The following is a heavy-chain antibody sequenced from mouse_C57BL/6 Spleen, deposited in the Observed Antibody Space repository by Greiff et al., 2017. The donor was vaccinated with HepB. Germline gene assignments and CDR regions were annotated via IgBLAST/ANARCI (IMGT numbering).Heavy chain of an antibody. CDR1: GYTFTSYW. J-gene: IGHJ2*01. CDR3: EIMGIYYGNYFDY. Sequence: VQLQQPGAELVKPGASVKVSCKASGYTFTSYWMHWVKQRPGQGLEWIGRIHPSDSDTNYNQKFKGKATLTVDKSSSTAYMQLSSLTSEDSAVYYCEIMGIYYGNYFDYWGQGTTLTVSS. V-gene: IGHV1-74*01. D-gene: IGHD2-1*01. CDR2: IHPSDSDT.